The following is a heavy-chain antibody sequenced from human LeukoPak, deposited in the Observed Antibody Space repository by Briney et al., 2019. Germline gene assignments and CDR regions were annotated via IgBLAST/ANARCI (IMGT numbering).Heavy chain of an antibody. J-gene: IGHJ4*02. CDR2: ISSSSSYI. Sequence: GSLRLSCAASGFTFSSYSMNWVRQAPGKGLEWVSSISSSSSYIYYADSVKGRSTISRDNAKNSLYLQMNSLRAEDTAVYYCARDPGTSLDYWGQGTLVTVSS. V-gene: IGHV3-21*01. D-gene: IGHD1-1*01. CDR3: ARDPGTSLDY. CDR1: GFTFSSYS.